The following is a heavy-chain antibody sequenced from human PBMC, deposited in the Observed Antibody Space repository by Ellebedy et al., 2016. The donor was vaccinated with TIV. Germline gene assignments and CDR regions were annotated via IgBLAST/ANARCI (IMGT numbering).Heavy chain of an antibody. D-gene: IGHD1-26*01. CDR3: TRDDRFSGTFYSAYFQF. Sequence: ASVKVSXXPSGGTFSSYSISWVRQAPGQGLEWMGWVNTHKGNTNYAPKFRGRVTMTIDTATSTAYMELRSLGSDDTAVYYCTRDDRFSGTFYSAYFQFWGQGTLVTVSS. V-gene: IGHV1-18*01. CDR2: VNTHKGNT. J-gene: IGHJ1*01. CDR1: GGTFSSYS.